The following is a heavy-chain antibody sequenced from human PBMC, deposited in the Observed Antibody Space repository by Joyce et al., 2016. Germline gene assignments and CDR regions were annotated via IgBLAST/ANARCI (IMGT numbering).Heavy chain of an antibody. Sequence: LVQSGGSLRLSCAASGFTFRSYAMSWVRQAPGKGLDWVSGIGGRGGSTYHADSGKGRFTISRDNSKNTLYLQMNSLRAEETAVYYCAKGWGTSFDAFDIWGQGTMVTVSS. CDR2: IGGRGGST. CDR3: AKGWGTSFDAFDI. D-gene: IGHD3-16*01. CDR1: GFTFRSYA. J-gene: IGHJ3*02. V-gene: IGHV3-23*01.